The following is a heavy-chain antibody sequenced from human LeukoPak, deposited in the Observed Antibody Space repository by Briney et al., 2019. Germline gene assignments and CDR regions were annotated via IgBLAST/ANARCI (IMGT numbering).Heavy chain of an antibody. CDR3: AVFPRGGSSLYYYYYYMDV. J-gene: IGHJ6*03. V-gene: IGHV1-69*05. CDR1: GCTFTIYA. Sequence: ASVKVSCTASGCTFTIYAISWVRQAPGHGLEWMGGIIPIFGTANYAQKFQGRGTITTDEATRTAYMEVSRLRAGETAGYYCAVFPRGGSSLYYYYYYMDVWVKGTTVTVSS. CDR2: IIPIFGTA. D-gene: IGHD1-26*01.